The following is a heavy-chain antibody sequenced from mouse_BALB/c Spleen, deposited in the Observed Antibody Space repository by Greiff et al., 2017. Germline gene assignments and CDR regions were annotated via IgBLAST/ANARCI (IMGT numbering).Heavy chain of an antibody. Sequence: EVKLMESGGGLVKPGGSLKLSCAASGFTFSSYAMSWVRQTPEKRLEWVASISSGGSTYYPDSVKGRFTISSDNARNILYLQMSSLRSEDTAMYYCASLYGNYEDAMDYWGQGTSVTVSS. V-gene: IGHV5-6-5*01. CDR1: GFTFSSYA. J-gene: IGHJ4*01. CDR2: ISSGGST. D-gene: IGHD2-1*01. CDR3: ASLYGNYEDAMDY.